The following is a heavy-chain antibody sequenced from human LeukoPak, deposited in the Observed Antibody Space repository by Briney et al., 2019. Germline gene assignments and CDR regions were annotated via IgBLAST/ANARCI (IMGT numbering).Heavy chain of an antibody. J-gene: IGHJ5*02. Sequence: GGSLRLSCAASGFTFSSYEMNWVRQAPGKGLEWVSYISSSGSTIYYADSVKGRFTISRDNAKNSLYLQMNSLRAEDTAVYYCASWYSSGWNNWFDPWGQGTLVTVSS. CDR2: ISSSGSTI. V-gene: IGHV3-48*03. D-gene: IGHD6-19*01. CDR3: ASWYSSGWNNWFDP. CDR1: GFTFSSYE.